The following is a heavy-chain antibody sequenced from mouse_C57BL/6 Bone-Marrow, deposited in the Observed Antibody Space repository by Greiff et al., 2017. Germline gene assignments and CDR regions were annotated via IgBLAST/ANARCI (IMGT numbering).Heavy chain of an antibody. D-gene: IGHD1-1*02. Sequence: DVMLVESGGGLVQPGGSLKLSCAASGFTFSDYGMAWVRQAPRKGPEWVAFISNLAYSIYYADTVTGRFTISRENAKNTLYLEMSSLRSDDTAMYYCARQGLWYAMDYWGQGTSVTVSS. V-gene: IGHV5-15*01. J-gene: IGHJ4*01. CDR2: ISNLAYSI. CDR1: GFTFSDYG. CDR3: ARQGLWYAMDY.